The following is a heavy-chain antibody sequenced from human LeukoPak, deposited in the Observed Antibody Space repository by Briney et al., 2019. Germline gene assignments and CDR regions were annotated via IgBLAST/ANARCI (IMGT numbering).Heavy chain of an antibody. CDR1: GYTFTSYA. CDR2: INAGNGNT. CDR3: ARVKGSTVTTDAFDI. V-gene: IGHV1-3*01. J-gene: IGHJ3*02. Sequence: ASVKVSCKASGYTFTSYAMHWVRQAPGQRLEWMGWINAGNGNTKYSQKFQGRVTITRDTSASTAYMELSSLRSEDTAVYYCARVKGSTVTTDAFDIWGQGTMVTVSS. D-gene: IGHD4-17*01.